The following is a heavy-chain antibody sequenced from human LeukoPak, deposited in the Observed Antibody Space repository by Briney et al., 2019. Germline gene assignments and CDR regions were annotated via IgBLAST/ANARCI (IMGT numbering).Heavy chain of an antibody. CDR3: ARDFVGNPDVNRVDY. CDR1: GYTFTSYD. V-gene: IGHV1-18*01. J-gene: IGHJ4*02. CDR2: MNPNSGNT. D-gene: IGHD4-23*01. Sequence: ASVKVSCKASGYTFTSYDINWARQATGQGLEWMGWMNPNSGNTNYAQKLQGRVTMTTDTSTSTAYMELRSLRSDDTAVYYCARDFVGNPDVNRVDYWGQGTLVTVSS.